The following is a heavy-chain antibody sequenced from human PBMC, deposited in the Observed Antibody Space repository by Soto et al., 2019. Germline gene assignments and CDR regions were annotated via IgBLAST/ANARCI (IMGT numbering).Heavy chain of an antibody. CDR1: GFTYSSYA. CDR2: ISYDGSNT. J-gene: IGHJ6*02. V-gene: IGHV3-30-3*01. Sequence: GSLRLSCAASGFTYSSYAMHWVRQAPGKGLEWVAVISYDGSNTYYADSVKGRFTISRDNSKNTLYLQMNSLRAEDTAVYYCAKDATNYYYYGMDVWGQGTTVTVSS. CDR3: AKDATNYYYYGMDV.